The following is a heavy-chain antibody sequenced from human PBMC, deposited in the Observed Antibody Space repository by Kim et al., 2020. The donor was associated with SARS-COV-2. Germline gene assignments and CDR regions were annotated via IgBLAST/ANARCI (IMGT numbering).Heavy chain of an antibody. Sequence: SETLSLTCTVSGGSFGSFYWTWIRQPPGKELEWLGFIYYGGATDYNPPLKGRANIAINTSKNQFSLTLKSVTAADTAVYFCAKSSWGTDWYFDLWGRGTRVTVSS. CDR2: IYYGGAT. CDR3: AKSSWGTDWYFDL. CDR1: GGSFGSFY. V-gene: IGHV4-59*01. D-gene: IGHD3-16*01. J-gene: IGHJ2*01.